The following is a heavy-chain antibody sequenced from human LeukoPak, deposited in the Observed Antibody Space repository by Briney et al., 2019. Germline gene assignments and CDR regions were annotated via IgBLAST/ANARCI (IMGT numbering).Heavy chain of an antibody. D-gene: IGHD3-22*01. CDR3: ARQGYYDSSGYPQGIYYYYGMDV. Sequence: GGSLRLSCAASGFTFSSYAMHWVRQAPGKGLEWVAVISYDGSNKYYADSVKGRFTISRDNSKNTLYLQMNSLRAEDTAVYYCARQGYYDSSGYPQGIYYYYGMDVWGQGTTVTVSS. V-gene: IGHV3-30-3*01. CDR2: ISYDGSNK. J-gene: IGHJ6*02. CDR1: GFTFSSYA.